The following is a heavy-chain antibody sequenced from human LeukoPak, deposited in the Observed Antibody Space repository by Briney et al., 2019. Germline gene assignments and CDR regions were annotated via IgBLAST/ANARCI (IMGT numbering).Heavy chain of an antibody. Sequence: GGSLRLSCVASGFTFSDYDMHWVRQATGKVLDWTSVFDPAGNTWYSDSVKGRFTISRENAKSSLFLQMNSLRAADTAVYYCVREPAYTGTWWYPDLWGRGALVTVSS. CDR1: GFTFSDYD. D-gene: IGHD3-16*01. J-gene: IGHJ2*01. CDR3: VREPAYTGTWWYPDL. CDR2: FDPAGNT. V-gene: IGHV3-13*01.